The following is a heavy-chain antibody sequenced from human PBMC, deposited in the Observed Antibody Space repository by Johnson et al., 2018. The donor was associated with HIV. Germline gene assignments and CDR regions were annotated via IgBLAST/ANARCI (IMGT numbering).Heavy chain of an antibody. V-gene: IGHV3-30*18. D-gene: IGHD4-23*01. J-gene: IGHJ3*02. CDR1: GFTFNTYG. CDR2: MSHDGSNK. Sequence: VQLVESGGGVVQTGTSLRLSCAASGFTFNTYGMHWVRQAPGKGLEWVALMSHDGSNKYYADSVKGRVTISRDNSKNTLYLQMNSLRAEDTAVYYCAKVGATVITPRGEAFDIWGQGTMVTVSS. CDR3: AKVGATVITPRGEAFDI.